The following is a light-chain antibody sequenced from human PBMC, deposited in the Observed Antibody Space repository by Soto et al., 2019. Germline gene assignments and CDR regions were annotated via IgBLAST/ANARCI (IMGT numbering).Light chain of an antibody. CDR1: QSISSW. J-gene: IGKJ2*01. Sequence: DIQMTQSPSTLSPSVGDRVTITCRASQSISSWLDWYQQKPGKAPNLLIYKASNLEIGVPSRFSGSASGTEFTLTISRLQPDDFATYYCQQYDTYPYTFGQGTKLEIK. CDR2: KAS. V-gene: IGKV1-5*03. CDR3: QQYDTYPYT.